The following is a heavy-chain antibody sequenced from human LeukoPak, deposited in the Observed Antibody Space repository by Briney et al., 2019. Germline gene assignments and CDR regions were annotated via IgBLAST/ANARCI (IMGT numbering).Heavy chain of an antibody. CDR1: GYTFTSYS. D-gene: IGHD1-26*01. Sequence: GASVKVSCKASGYTFTSYSINWVRQAPGQGLEWMGWISAYNGNTKYAQKLQGRVTMTTDTSTSTAYMELRSLRSDDTVVYYCARGLGGSGSYFLTFDYWGQGTLVTVSS. CDR2: ISAYNGNT. J-gene: IGHJ4*02. V-gene: IGHV1-18*01. CDR3: ARGLGGSGSYFLTFDY.